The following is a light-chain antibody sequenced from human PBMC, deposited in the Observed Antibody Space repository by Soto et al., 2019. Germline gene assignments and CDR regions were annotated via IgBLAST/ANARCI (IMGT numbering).Light chain of an antibody. CDR1: SSDIGGYYY. V-gene: IGLV2-14*01. J-gene: IGLJ1*01. CDR2: QVT. Sequence: QSALTLPASVSGSPGQSITISCTGTSSDIGGYYYVSWYQHHPGKAPKLLIYQVTNRPSRVSNRFSGSKSGNTASLTISGLQADDEADYYCTSYSSSDIFYVFGTGTKLTVL. CDR3: TSYSSSDIFYV.